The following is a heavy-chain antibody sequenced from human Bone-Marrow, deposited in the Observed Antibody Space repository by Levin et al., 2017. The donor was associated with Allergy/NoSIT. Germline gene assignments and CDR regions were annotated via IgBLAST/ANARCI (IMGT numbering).Heavy chain of an antibody. CDR3: AKDESIAVAGSDAFDI. CDR2: IYWDASYT. V-gene: IGHV3-43*01. CDR1: GFTFDDYV. D-gene: IGHD6-19*01. Sequence: QPGGSLRLSCAASGFTFDDYVMHWVRQAPGKGLEWVSLIYWDASYTYYADSVNGRFTVSRDNSKNSLYLQMNSLRTEDTGLYYCAKDESIAVAGSDAFDIWGQGTLVTVSP. J-gene: IGHJ3*02.